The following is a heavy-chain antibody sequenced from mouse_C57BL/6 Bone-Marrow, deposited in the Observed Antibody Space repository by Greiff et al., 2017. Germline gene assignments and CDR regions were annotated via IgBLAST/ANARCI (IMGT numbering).Heavy chain of an antibody. J-gene: IGHJ2*01. CDR1: GFNIKDDY. V-gene: IGHV14-4*01. CDR3: TRDIHCDY. Sequence: EVQLQQSGAELVRPGASVKLSCTASGFNIKDDYMHWVKQRPEQGLEWIGWIDPENGDTKYAPKFQGKATITADTSSNTAYLQLSSLTSEDTAVYYCTRDIHCDYWGQGTTLTVSS. CDR2: IDPENGDT.